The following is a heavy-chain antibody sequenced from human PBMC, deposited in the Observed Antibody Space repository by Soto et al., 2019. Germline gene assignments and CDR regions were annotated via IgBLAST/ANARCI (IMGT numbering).Heavy chain of an antibody. D-gene: IGHD6-19*01. CDR1: GFTFSNAW. CDR3: TTDLYSSGWYYYYYYMDV. J-gene: IGHJ6*03. CDR2: IKSKTDGGTT. Sequence: GGSLRLSCAASGFTFSNAWMSWVRQAPGKGLEWVGRIKSKTDGGTTDYAAPVKGRFTISRDDSKNTLYLQMNSLKTEDTAVYYCTTDLYSSGWYYYYYYMDVWGKGTTVTVSS. V-gene: IGHV3-15*01.